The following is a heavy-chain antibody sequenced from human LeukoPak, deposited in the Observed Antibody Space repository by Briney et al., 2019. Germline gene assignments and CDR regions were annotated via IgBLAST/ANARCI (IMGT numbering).Heavy chain of an antibody. CDR2: ISGSGGST. CDR1: GFTFSSYG. J-gene: IGHJ4*02. V-gene: IGHV3-23*01. CDR3: ARDLASCAGDCYSDGFDY. Sequence: PGGSLRLSCAASGFTFSSYGMSWVRQAPGKGLEWVSAISGSGGSTYYADSVKGRFTISRDNSKNTLYLQMNSLRADDTAVYYCARDLASCAGDCYSDGFDYWGQGALVTVSS. D-gene: IGHD2-21*02.